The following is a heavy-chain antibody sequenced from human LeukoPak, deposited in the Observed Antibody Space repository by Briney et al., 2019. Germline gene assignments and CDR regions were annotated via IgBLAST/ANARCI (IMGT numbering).Heavy chain of an antibody. V-gene: IGHV1-2*02. CDR2: INPNSGGT. Sequence: ASVKVSCTASGYTFTGYYMHWVRQAPGQGLEWMGWINPNSGGTNYAQKFQGRVTMTRDTSISTAYMELSRLRSDDTAVYYCASALDYDFWSGSPGYYYYGMDVWGQGTTVTVSS. CDR1: GYTFTGYY. J-gene: IGHJ6*02. CDR3: ASALDYDFWSGSPGYYYYGMDV. D-gene: IGHD3-3*01.